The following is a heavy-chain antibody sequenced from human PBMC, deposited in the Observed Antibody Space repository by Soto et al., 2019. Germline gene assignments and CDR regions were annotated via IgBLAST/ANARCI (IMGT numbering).Heavy chain of an antibody. Sequence: QVQLVQSGAEVKKPGASVKVSCKASGYTFTSYDISWVRQAPGQGLEWRGWISTYNGNTNYAQKFQGRVTMTTDKSTSTAYMELRSLRSDAMAVYACGRSGQPIDYWDQGTLVTVSS. CDR1: GYTFTSYD. CDR2: ISTYNGNT. CDR3: GRSGQPIDY. D-gene: IGHD3-10*01. J-gene: IGHJ4*02. V-gene: IGHV1-18*03.